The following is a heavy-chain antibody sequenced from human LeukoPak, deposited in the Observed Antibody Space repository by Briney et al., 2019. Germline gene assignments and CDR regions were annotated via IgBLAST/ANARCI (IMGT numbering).Heavy chain of an antibody. CDR1: GYTFTSYG. V-gene: IGHV1-18*01. CDR2: ISAYNGNT. J-gene: IGHJ4*02. D-gene: IGHD3-22*01. CDR3: ARAYYAYSSGYYFGY. Sequence: ASVKVSCKASGYTFTSYGISWVRQAPGQGLEWMGWISAYNGNTNYAQKLQGRVTMTTDTSISTAYMELSRLRSDDTAVYYCARAYYAYSSGYYFGYWGQGTLVTVSS.